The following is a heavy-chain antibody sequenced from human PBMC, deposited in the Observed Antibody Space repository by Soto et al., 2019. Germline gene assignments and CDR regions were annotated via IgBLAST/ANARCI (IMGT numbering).Heavy chain of an antibody. D-gene: IGHD3-10*01. Sequence: ASVKVSCKASGYPFTGYYMHWVRQAPGQGLEWMGWINPNSGGTNYAQKFQGWVTMTRDTSISTAYMELSRLRSDDTAVYYCARGHKDYYGSGSPRYYYYMDVWGKGTTVTVSS. CDR3: ARGHKDYYGSGSPRYYYYMDV. CDR2: INPNSGGT. V-gene: IGHV1-2*04. J-gene: IGHJ6*03. CDR1: GYPFTGYY.